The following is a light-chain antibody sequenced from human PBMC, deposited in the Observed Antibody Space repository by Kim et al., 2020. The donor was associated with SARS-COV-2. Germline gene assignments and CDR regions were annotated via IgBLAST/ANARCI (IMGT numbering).Light chain of an antibody. Sequence: PREKTAPSCWAGSRGSSCFAAYQQQPGQDARILINDASNSAASIPARCSGSGSSTDFFTTTISRVADDFAVYYCQHRSSSPPRWTFGQGTKVDIK. V-gene: IGKV3-11*01. CDR1: SRGSSC. J-gene: IGKJ1*01. CDR3: QHRSSSPPRWT. CDR2: DAS.